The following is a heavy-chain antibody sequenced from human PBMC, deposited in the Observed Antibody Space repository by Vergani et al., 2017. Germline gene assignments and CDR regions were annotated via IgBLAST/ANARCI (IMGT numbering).Heavy chain of an antibody. CDR1: GYTFTGYY. D-gene: IGHD3-10*01. CDR2: INPNSGGT. J-gene: IGHJ3*02. Sequence: QVQLVQSGAEVQKPGASVKVSCKASGYTFTGYYMHWVRQAPGQGLEWMGWINPNSGGTNYAQKFQGWVTMTRDTSISTAYMELSRLRSDDTAVYYCARAHYYGSGRNHDAFDIWGQGTMVTVSS. CDR3: ARAHYYGSGRNHDAFDI. V-gene: IGHV1-2*04.